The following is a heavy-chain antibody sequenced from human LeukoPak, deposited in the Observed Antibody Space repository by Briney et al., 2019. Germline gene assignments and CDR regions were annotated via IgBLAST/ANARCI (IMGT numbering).Heavy chain of an antibody. Sequence: GESLKIPCKGSGYSFTNYWIGWVRQMPGKGLEWMGIIYPGDSDTKYSPSFQGQVTISADRSISTAYLQWSSLKASDTAMYYCARHRGYSYGYGDYWGQGTLVTVSS. CDR3: ARHRGYSYGYGDY. V-gene: IGHV5-51*01. CDR1: GYSFTNYW. CDR2: IYPGDSDT. J-gene: IGHJ4*02. D-gene: IGHD5-18*01.